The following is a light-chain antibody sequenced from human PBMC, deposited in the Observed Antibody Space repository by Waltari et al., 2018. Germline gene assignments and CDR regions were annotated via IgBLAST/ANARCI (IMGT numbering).Light chain of an antibody. Sequence: EIVLTQSPATLSLSPVERATLSCRASQSVSSYLAWYQQKPGQAPRLLIYDVSNRATGIPARFSGSGSGTDFTLTISSLEPEDFAVYYCQQRSNWPLTFGGGTKVEIK. CDR3: QQRSNWPLT. CDR2: DVS. CDR1: QSVSSY. J-gene: IGKJ4*01. V-gene: IGKV3-11*01.